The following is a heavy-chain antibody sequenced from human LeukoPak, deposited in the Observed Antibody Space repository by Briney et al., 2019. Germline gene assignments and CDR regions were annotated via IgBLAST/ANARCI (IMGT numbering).Heavy chain of an antibody. Sequence: GASVTVSCKASGYTFTSYYMHWVRQAPGQGLEWMGIINPSGGSTRYARMFQGRVTMTRDTSTSTVYMELSSLRSEDTAVYYCARAEWRDDYYFDYWGQGTLVTVSS. J-gene: IGHJ4*02. V-gene: IGHV1-46*01. CDR1: GYTFTSYY. CDR3: ARAEWRDDYYFDY. D-gene: IGHD3-3*01. CDR2: INPSGGST.